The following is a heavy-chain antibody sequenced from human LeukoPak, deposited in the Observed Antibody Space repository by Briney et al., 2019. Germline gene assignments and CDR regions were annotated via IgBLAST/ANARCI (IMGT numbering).Heavy chain of an antibody. D-gene: IGHD1-26*01. CDR1: GYKLTNNW. CDR2: IYPGDSDT. Sequence: GESLKISCKISGYKLTNNWIGWVRQMPGKGLEWMGIIYPGDSDTRYSPSFQGQVTISADKSISTAYLQWSSLKASDTAMYYCARLRGAHSGSYLDAFDIWGQGTMVTVSS. J-gene: IGHJ3*02. V-gene: IGHV5-51*01. CDR3: ARLRGAHSGSYLDAFDI.